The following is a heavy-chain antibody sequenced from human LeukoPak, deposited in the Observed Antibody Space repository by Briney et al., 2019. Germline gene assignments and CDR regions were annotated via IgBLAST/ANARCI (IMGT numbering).Heavy chain of an antibody. J-gene: IGHJ4*02. Sequence: PGGSLRLSCAASGFTFSSNAMSWVRQAPGKGLEWVSTLSGGGGNTYYADSVKGRFAISRDNSKNTLYLQMNSLRAEDTAVYYCAKDHSSSSPSFDYWGQGALVTVSS. CDR1: GFTFSSNA. CDR2: LSGGGGNT. D-gene: IGHD6-6*01. V-gene: IGHV3-23*01. CDR3: AKDHSSSSPSFDY.